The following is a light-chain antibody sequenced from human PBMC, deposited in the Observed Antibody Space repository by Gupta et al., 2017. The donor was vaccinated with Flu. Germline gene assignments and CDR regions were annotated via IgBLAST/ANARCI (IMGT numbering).Light chain of an antibody. Sequence: TISCSGSSSNIGSNAVNGYQQGPGTSPKLLIYGSNQRPSGVPDRFAGSKSGTSAPLAIRGLQAEEEADYYCAAWEDSLNGHYVFGTGTKVTVL. CDR3: AAWEDSLNGHYV. V-gene: IGLV1-44*01. CDR2: GSN. J-gene: IGLJ1*01. CDR1: SSNIGSNA.